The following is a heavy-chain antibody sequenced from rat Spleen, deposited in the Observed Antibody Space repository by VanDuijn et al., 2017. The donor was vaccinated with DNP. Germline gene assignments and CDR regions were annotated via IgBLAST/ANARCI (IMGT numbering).Heavy chain of an antibody. D-gene: IGHD4-3*01. CDR2: ISHDGNST. Sequence: EVQLEESGGGLVQPGRSLKISCAASGFTFSDYYMAWVRQGPTKGLEWVAAISHDGNSTYYRDSVRGRFTISRDNAKSTLYLQMNSLRSEDMATYYCVRWNSGHFDYWGQGVMVTVSS. CDR1: GFTFSDYY. J-gene: IGHJ2*01. V-gene: IGHV5-22*01. CDR3: VRWNSGHFDY.